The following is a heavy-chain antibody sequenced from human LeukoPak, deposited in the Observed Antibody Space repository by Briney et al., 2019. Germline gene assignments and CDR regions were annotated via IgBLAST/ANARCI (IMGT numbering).Heavy chain of an antibody. CDR3: ARELVTATPYYYYYGMDV. D-gene: IGHD2-21*02. V-gene: IGHV3-30*03. Sequence: PGGSLRLSCAASGFTFSSYGMHWVRQAPGKGLEWVAVISYDGSNKYYADSVKGRFTISRDNSKNTLYLQMNSLRAEDTAVYYCARELVTATPYYYYYGMDVWGQGTTVTVSS. CDR2: ISYDGSNK. CDR1: GFTFSSYG. J-gene: IGHJ6*02.